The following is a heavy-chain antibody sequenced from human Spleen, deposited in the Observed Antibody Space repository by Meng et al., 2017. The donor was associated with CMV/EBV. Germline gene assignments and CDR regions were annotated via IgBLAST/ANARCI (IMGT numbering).Heavy chain of an antibody. J-gene: IGHJ4*02. CDR1: GDSISTGDY. V-gene: IGHV4-38-2*02. Sequence: GSLRLSCTVFGDSISTGDYWGWIRQAPGKGLEWIGSLYHSGSRYYNPSLRSRVTLSVDKSNNQFSLHLSSVTAADSAIYFCARALDFWSIPDYWGPGMLVTVSS. D-gene: IGHD3-3*01. CDR3: ARALDFWSIPDY. CDR2: LYHSGSR.